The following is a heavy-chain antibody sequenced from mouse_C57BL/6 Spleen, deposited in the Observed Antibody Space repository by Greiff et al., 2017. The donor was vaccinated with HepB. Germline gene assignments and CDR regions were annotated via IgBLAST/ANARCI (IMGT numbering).Heavy chain of an antibody. V-gene: IGHV1-82*01. CDR1: GYAFSSSW. CDR2: IYPGDGDT. Sequence: QVQLKQSGPELVKPGASVKISCKASGYAFSSSWMNWVKQRPGKGLEWIGRIYPGDGDTNYNGKFKGKATLTADKSSSTAYMQLSSLTSEDSAVYFCARDHYWYFDVWGTGTTVTVSS. CDR3: ARDHYWYFDV. J-gene: IGHJ1*03.